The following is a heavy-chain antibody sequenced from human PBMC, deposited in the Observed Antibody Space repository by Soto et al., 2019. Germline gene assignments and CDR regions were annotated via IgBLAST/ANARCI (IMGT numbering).Heavy chain of an antibody. CDR3: AKGAVAGTPTSYYYYGMDV. D-gene: IGHD6-19*01. V-gene: IGHV1-69*12. CDR1: GGTFRTYA. CDR2: IIPIFGTV. Sequence: QVQLLQSGAEVKKPGSSVRVSCEASGGTFRTYAISWVRQAPGQGLEWMGEIIPIFGTVNYAQKFQGRVTITAVESTTTVYMELRSLRSEDTAVYYCAKGAVAGTPTSYYYYGMDVWGQGTTVTVSS. J-gene: IGHJ6*02.